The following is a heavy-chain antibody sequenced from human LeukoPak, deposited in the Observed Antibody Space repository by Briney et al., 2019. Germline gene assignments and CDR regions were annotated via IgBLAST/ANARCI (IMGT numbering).Heavy chain of an antibody. Sequence: SETLSLTCAVYGGSFSGYYWSWIRQPPGKGLEWIGEINHSGSTNYNPSLKSRVTISVDTSKNQFSLKLSSVTAADTAVYYCARDSLRYYDFWSGYSKHYGMDVWGQGTTVTVSS. CDR1: GGSFSGYY. D-gene: IGHD3-3*01. J-gene: IGHJ6*02. V-gene: IGHV4-34*01. CDR2: INHSGST. CDR3: ARDSLRYYDFWSGYSKHYGMDV.